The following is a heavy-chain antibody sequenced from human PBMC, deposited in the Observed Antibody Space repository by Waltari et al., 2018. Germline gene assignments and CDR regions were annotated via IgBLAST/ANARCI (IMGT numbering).Heavy chain of an antibody. J-gene: IGHJ4*02. CDR1: GFTFSSYA. CDR3: AKDRGSGEN. V-gene: IGHV3-23*03. D-gene: IGHD3-10*01. Sequence: EVQLLESGGGLVQPGGSLRLSCAASGFTFSSYAMSWVRQAPGKGLEWVSVIDSGGSTYYADSVKGRFTISRDNSKNTLYLQMNSLRAEDTAVYYCAKDRGSGENWGQGTLVTVSS. CDR2: IDSGGST.